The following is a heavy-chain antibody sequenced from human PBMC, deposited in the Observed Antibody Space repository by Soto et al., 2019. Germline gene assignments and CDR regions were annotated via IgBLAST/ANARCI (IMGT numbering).Heavy chain of an antibody. CDR1: GYSFTSYW. D-gene: IGHD2-2*01. J-gene: IGHJ6*02. CDR3: SRHHLHIVVVPAATYYYYYGMDV. CDR2: IYPGDSDT. V-gene: IGHV5-51*01. Sequence: PGESLKISCKGSGYSFTSYWIGWVRQMPGKGLEWMGIIYPGDSDTRYSPSFQGQVTISADKSISTAYLQWSSLKASDTAMYYCSRHHLHIVVVPAATYYYYYGMDVWGQGTTVTVSS.